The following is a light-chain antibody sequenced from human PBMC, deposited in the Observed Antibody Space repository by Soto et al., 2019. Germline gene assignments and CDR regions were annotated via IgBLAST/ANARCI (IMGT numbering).Light chain of an antibody. CDR3: QQYKTYSPRT. CDR2: DAS. Sequence: DIQMTQSPSTLHASVGYRVSITFRASQRVDRYLAWYQQNPGKAPKLLISDASRLESGVPSSFSGSGSGTEFTLTVSSLQPDDFATYYCQQYKTYSPRTFGQGTKVDIK. J-gene: IGKJ1*01. CDR1: QRVDRY. V-gene: IGKV1-5*01.